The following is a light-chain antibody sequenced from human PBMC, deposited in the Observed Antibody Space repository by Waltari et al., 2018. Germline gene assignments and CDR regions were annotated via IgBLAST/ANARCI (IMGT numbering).Light chain of an antibody. J-gene: IGKJ4*01. CDR3: QHYNSVPFT. CDR1: QSIAGC. V-gene: IGKV1-5*01. CDR2: KVS. Sequence: DIQMTQSPSSLSASVGDKVSITCQASQSIAGCLAWYQQKPGKAPKPLIYKVSTLENGVPSRFSGSGSGTDFTLNISSLQPEDFATYYCQHYNSVPFTFGGGTKVELK.